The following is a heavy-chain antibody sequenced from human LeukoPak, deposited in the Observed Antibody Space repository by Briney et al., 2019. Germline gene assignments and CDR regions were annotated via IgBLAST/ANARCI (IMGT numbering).Heavy chain of an antibody. CDR2: IKSKTDGGTA. V-gene: IGHV3-15*01. CDR3: TTGNWVFDY. J-gene: IGHJ4*02. CDR1: GFTFSKAW. Sequence: GGSLRLSCVASGFTFSKAWMSWVRQAQGKGLEWVGRIKSKTDGGTADYAGPVKGRFTISRDDSKNTLYLQMNSLKTEGTAVYYCTTGNWVFDYWGRGTLVTVSS. D-gene: IGHD7-27*01.